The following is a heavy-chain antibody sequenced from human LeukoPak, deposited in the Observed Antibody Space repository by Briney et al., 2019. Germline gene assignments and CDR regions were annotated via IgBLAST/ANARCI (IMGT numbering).Heavy chain of an antibody. V-gene: IGHV3-30-3*01. CDR2: ISYDGSNK. D-gene: IGHD2-2*01. CDR3: ARDVWFIVVVPAVDAFDI. CDR1: GFPFSSYA. Sequence: PGGSLRLSCAASGFPFSSYAMHWVRQAPGKGLEWVAVISYDGSNKYYADSVKGRFTISRDNSKNTLYLQMNSLRAEDTAVYYCARDVWFIVVVPAVDAFDIWGQGTMVTVSS. J-gene: IGHJ3*02.